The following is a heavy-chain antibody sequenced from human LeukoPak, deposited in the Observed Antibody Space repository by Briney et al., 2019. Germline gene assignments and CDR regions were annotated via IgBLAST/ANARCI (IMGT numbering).Heavy chain of an antibody. V-gene: IGHV1-18*01. D-gene: IGHD2-15*01. CDR3: ASRDGWSKDPAFDI. Sequence: ASVKVSCKASGYTFRDFGISWVRQAPGQGLEWMGWITTYNGNTNYIQKLQGRVTMTTDTSTSTAYMELSSLRSEDTAVYYCASRDGWSKDPAFDIWGQGTMVTVSS. J-gene: IGHJ3*02. CDR2: ITTYNGNT. CDR1: GYTFRDFG.